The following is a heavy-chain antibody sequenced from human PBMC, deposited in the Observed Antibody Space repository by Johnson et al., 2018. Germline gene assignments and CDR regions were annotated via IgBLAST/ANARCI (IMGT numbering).Heavy chain of an antibody. D-gene: IGHD4-17*01. J-gene: IGHJ1*01. CDR2: IWYDGSNK. V-gene: IGHV3-33*01. Sequence: QVQLVESGGGVVQPGRSLRPSCAASEFTFSTYGMHWVRQAPGKGLARVAVIWYDGSNKYYADSVKGRFTISRDNSKNTLYLQMNSLRTEDTAVYYCARARMPYGDYLEYFQHWGQGTLVTVSS. CDR1: EFTFSTYG. CDR3: ARARMPYGDYLEYFQH.